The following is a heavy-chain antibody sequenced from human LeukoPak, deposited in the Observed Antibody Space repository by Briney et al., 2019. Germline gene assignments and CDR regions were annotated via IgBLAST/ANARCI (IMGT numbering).Heavy chain of an antibody. V-gene: IGHV1-69*04. CDR2: IIPILGIA. D-gene: IGHD2-15*01. CDR1: VGTFSSYA. J-gene: IGHJ4*02. Sequence: ASVKVSCKASVGTFSSYAISWVRQAPGQGLEWMGRIIPILGIANYAQKFQGRVTITADKSTSTAYMELSSLRSEDTAVYYCARAADPGYCSGGSCYTFDYWGQGTLVTVSS. CDR3: ARAADPGYCSGGSCYTFDY.